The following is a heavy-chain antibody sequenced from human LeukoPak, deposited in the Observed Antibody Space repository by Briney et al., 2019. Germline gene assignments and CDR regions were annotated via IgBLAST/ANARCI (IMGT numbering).Heavy chain of an antibody. CDR2: IHYTGTT. CDR1: GGSMSGYY. J-gene: IGHJ1*01. CDR3: ARLRGNYFPDV. Sequence: SETLSLTCTVSGGSMSGYYWTWIRQPPGKTLEWIAYIHYTGTTNYNPSLESRVTISVDTSRNQISLRLRSVAAADTAVYYCARLRGNYFPDVWGQGTLVTVSS. D-gene: IGHD2/OR15-2a*01. V-gene: IGHV4-59*01.